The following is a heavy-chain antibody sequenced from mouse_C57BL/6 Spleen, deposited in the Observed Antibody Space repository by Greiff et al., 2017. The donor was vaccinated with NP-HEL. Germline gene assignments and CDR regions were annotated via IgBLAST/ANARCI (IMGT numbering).Heavy chain of an antibody. Sequence: EVQGVESGEGLVKPGGSLKLSCAASGFTFSSYAMSWVRQTPEKRLEWVAYISSGGDYIYYADTVKGRFTISRDNARNTLYLQMSSLKSEDTAMYYCTRDGQLGEWFAYWGQGTLVTVSA. CDR1: GFTFSSYA. D-gene: IGHD4-1*02. CDR2: ISSGGDYI. CDR3: TRDGQLGEWFAY. J-gene: IGHJ3*01. V-gene: IGHV5-9-1*02.